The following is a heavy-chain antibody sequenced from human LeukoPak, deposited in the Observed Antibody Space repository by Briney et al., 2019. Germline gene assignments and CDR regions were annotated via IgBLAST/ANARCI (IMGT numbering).Heavy chain of an antibody. CDR1: GFTFSSYE. CDR3: ARDGDYAQDFDY. Sequence: GGSLRLSCAASGFTFSSYEMNWVRQAPGKGLEWVSYISSSGSTIYYADSVKGRFTISRDNAKNSLYLQMNSLRAEDTAVYFCARDGDYAQDFDYWGQGTLVIVSS. J-gene: IGHJ4*02. CDR2: ISSSGSTI. D-gene: IGHD4-17*01. V-gene: IGHV3-48*03.